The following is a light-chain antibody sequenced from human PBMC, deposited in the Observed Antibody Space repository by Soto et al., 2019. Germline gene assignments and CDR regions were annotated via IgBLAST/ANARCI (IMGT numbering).Light chain of an antibody. CDR1: QSIDSS. V-gene: IGKV1-5*03. J-gene: IGKJ4*01. CDR3: QQYKDYPLT. CDR2: KAS. Sequence: DFQMTQSPSTLSASIGDGVTISCRASQSIDSSLAWYQQKPGKAPKVVITKASILEGGVPSRFSGSVSGTEFTLTISTLQPEDSATYYCQQYKDYPLTFGGGTKVEIK.